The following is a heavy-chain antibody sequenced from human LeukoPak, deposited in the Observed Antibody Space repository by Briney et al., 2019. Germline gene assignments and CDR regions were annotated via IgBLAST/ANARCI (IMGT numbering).Heavy chain of an antibody. V-gene: IGHV1-69*13. CDR1: GGTFSIYA. CDR3: ARTTYYYDSSGYSHFDY. CDR2: IIPIFGTA. D-gene: IGHD3-22*01. J-gene: IGHJ4*02. Sequence: ASVKVSCKASGGTFSIYAISWVRQAPGPGLEWMGGIIPIFGTANYAQKFQGRVTITADESTSTSYMELSSLRSEDTAAYYCARTTYYYDSSGYSHFDYWGQGTPVTVSS.